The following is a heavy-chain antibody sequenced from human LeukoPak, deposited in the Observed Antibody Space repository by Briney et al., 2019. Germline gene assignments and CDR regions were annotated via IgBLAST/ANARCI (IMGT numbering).Heavy chain of an antibody. Sequence: QTGGSLRLSCAASGFSFSTYWMTWVRQAPGKGLEWVATIKPDGSEEYYVDSVRGRFTISRDNAKQSLHLQMNSLRAEDTAVYYCARDFRRRYGDLTTYDYWGLGSLVTVSS. D-gene: IGHD2-21*02. CDR2: IKPDGSEE. J-gene: IGHJ4*02. CDR3: ARDFRRRYGDLTTYDY. V-gene: IGHV3-7*01. CDR1: GFSFSTYW.